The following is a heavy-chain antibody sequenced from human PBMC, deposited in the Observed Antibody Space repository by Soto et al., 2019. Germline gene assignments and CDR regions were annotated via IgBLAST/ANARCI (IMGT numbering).Heavy chain of an antibody. CDR3: TKDTGPSRVFVWFGEGPAYYYYGMDV. Sequence: GGSLRLSCAASGFTFSSYAMSWVRQAPGKGLEWVSAICGSGGSTYYADSVKGRFTISRDNSKNTLYLQMNSLRAEDTAVYYCTKDTGPSRVFVWFGEGPAYYYYGMDVWGQGTTVTVSS. J-gene: IGHJ6*02. CDR1: GFTFSSYA. V-gene: IGHV3-23*01. CDR2: ICGSGGST. D-gene: IGHD3-10*01.